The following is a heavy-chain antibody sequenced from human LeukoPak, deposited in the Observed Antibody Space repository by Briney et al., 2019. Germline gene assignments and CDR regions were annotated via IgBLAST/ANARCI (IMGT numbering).Heavy chain of an antibody. Sequence: GGSLRLSCAASGFTFSSYSMIWVRQAPGKGLEWVSYISSSSSTIYYADSVKGRFTISRDNAKNSLYLQMNSLRAEDTAVYYCARAGPYDYYDSSGYTDYFDYWGQGTLVTVSS. CDR1: GFTFSSYS. CDR2: ISSSSSTI. D-gene: IGHD3-22*01. V-gene: IGHV3-48*04. J-gene: IGHJ4*02. CDR3: ARAGPYDYYDSSGYTDYFDY.